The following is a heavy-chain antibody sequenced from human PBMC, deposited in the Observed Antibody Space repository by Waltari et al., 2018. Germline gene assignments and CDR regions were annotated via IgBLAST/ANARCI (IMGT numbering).Heavy chain of an antibody. Sequence: QVQLQQWGAGLLKPSETLSLTCAVYGGSFSGYYWRRIRPPPGKGLEWIGEINHSGSTNYNPSLKSRVTISVDTSKNQFSLKLSSVTAADTAVYYCARGYSSDNYYYGMDVWGQGTTVTVSS. CDR2: INHSGST. J-gene: IGHJ6*02. V-gene: IGHV4-34*01. CDR3: ARGYSSDNYYYGMDV. CDR1: GGSFSGYY. D-gene: IGHD6-19*01.